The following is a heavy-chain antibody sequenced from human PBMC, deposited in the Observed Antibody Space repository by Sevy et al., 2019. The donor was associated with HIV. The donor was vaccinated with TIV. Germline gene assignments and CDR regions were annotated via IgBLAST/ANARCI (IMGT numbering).Heavy chain of an antibody. V-gene: IGHV3-30*18. D-gene: IGHD3-10*02. Sequence: GGSLRLSCSAFGFTFQTFGMHWVRQAPGKGPEWLAVISSDGSNQNYADSVKRRFTISRDNSKNLLFLQMNSLIPNDTAVYFCTKESLRGTYIRGDFDHWGQGTLVTVSS. CDR3: TKESLRGTYIRGDFDH. CDR1: GFTFQTFG. J-gene: IGHJ4*02. CDR2: ISSDGSNQ.